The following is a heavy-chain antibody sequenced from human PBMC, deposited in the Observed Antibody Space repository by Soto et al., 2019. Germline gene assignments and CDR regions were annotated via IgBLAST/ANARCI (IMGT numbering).Heavy chain of an antibody. CDR1: GFTFKSFA. CDR2: IRGAGINA. J-gene: IGHJ4*02. CDR3: AKGLGEPLYFDS. V-gene: IGHV3-23*01. Sequence: EVQMLESGGGLVQPGGSLRLSCVVSGFTFKSFAMTWVRQAPGKGLEWVSSIRGAGINAYYADSVRGRFTISRDNSENTLYLQVNSLRADDTALYYCAKGLGEPLYFDSWGQGTLVSVSS.